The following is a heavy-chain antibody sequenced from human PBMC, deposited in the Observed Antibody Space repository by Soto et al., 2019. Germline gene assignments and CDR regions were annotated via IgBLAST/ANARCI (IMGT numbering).Heavy chain of an antibody. D-gene: IGHD2-2*01. V-gene: IGHV3-74*01. CDR1: GFTFSNYW. J-gene: IGHJ4*02. CDR2: HNSDESST. CDR3: ARGGWCSATNCPFDY. Sequence: EMQLVESGGGLVQPGGSLRLSCAASGFTFSNYWMHWVRQAPGKGLVWVSHHNSDESSTSYADSVKGRFTISRDNRKNTLYLKRNSLRAEDTAVYYCARGGWCSATNCPFDYWGQGTLVTVSS.